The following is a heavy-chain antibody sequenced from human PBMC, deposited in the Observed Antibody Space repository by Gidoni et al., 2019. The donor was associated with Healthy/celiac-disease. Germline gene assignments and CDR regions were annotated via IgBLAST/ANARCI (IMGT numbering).Heavy chain of an antibody. J-gene: IGHJ5*02. CDR3: ARGVQSHTGGGWFDP. CDR2: IIPIFGTA. Sequence: QLVQSGAEVQKPGSSVTVSCKASGGTFSSYAIIWVRQAPGPGLEWMGGIIPIFGTANYAQKFQGRDTITADESTSTAYMELSSLRSEDTAVYYCARGVQSHTGGGWFDPWGQGTLVTVSS. D-gene: IGHD1-1*01. V-gene: IGHV1-69*01. CDR1: GGTFSSYA.